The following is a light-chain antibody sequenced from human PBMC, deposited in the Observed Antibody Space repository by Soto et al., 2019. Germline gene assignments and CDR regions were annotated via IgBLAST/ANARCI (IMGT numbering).Light chain of an antibody. Sequence: DIQMTQSPSTLSASVGDRVIITCRASQSIVDWLAWYQQKPGKAPKLLIYKASSLETGVPSRFSGSGSGTEFTLTISSLQPDDFATYFCQQYNSNSETFGQGTKLEIK. CDR2: KAS. CDR1: QSIVDW. CDR3: QQYNSNSET. V-gene: IGKV1-5*03. J-gene: IGKJ2*01.